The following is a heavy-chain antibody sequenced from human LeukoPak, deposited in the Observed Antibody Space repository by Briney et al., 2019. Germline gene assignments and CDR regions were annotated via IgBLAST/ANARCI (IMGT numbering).Heavy chain of an antibody. CDR1: GGSITSRTYY. D-gene: IGHD2-15*01. J-gene: IGHJ4*02. CDR2: IHYSGST. V-gene: IGHV4-39*07. CDR3: TRVECIDGSCHTFDY. Sequence: PSETLSLTCTVSGGSITSRTYYWGWIRQPPGKGLEWIGSIHYSGSTYYSPSLKSRVTISVDTSKNQFSLMLRSVTAADTAVFYCTRVECIDGSCHTFDYWGPGTLVIVSS.